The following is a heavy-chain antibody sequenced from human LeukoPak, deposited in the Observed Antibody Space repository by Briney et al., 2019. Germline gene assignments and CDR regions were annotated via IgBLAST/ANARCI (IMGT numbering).Heavy chain of an antibody. CDR2: IYYTET. D-gene: IGHD7-27*01. Sequence: SETLSLTCTVSGGSVSNYYWSWIRQSPGKGLEWIGYIYYTETSYNPSLKSRVTISADTSKNQFSLKLYSVTAADTAAYYCATRKLGNDYWGQGTLVTVSS. CDR1: GGSVSNYY. J-gene: IGHJ4*02. V-gene: IGHV4-59*02. CDR3: ATRKLGNDY.